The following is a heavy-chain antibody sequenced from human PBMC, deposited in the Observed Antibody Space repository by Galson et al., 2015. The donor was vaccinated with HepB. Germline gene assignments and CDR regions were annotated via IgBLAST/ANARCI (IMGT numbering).Heavy chain of an antibody. CDR1: GFTFSSYG. J-gene: IGHJ4*02. D-gene: IGHD2-2*03. Sequence: SLRLSCAASGFTFSSYGMHWVRQAPGKGLEWVAVISYDGSNKYYADSVKGRFTISRDNSKNTLYLQMNSLRAEDTAVYYCAKDLDIVVVPAATGPFDYWGQGTLVTVSS. CDR3: AKDLDIVVVPAATGPFDY. CDR2: ISYDGSNK. V-gene: IGHV3-30*18.